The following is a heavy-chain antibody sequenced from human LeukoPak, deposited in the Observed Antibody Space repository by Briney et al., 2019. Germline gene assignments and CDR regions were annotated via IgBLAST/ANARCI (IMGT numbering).Heavy chain of an antibody. CDR2: ISRTGNST. Sequence: SGGSLRLSCAASGFTLSSYEMNWVRLAPGKGLEWISYISRTGNSTYYADSVKGRFTISRDSAKNSLYLQMNSLRAEDTAVYYCARGPYSSNWYVDYWGQGTLVTVAS. D-gene: IGHD6-13*01. CDR1: GFTLSSYE. CDR3: ARGPYSSNWYVDY. J-gene: IGHJ4*02. V-gene: IGHV3-48*03.